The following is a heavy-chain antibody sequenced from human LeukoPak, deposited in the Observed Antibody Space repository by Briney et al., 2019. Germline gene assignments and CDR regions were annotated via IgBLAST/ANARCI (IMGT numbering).Heavy chain of an antibody. CDR3: ARDWDYNSY. CDR2: IIPIFGTA. V-gene: IGHV1-69*05. CDR1: GYTFTSYG. J-gene: IGHJ4*02. Sequence: ASVKVSCKASGYTFTSYGISWVRQAPGQGLEWMGRIIPIFGTANYAQKFQGRVTITTDESTSTAYMELSSLRSEDTAVYYCARDWDYNSYWGQGTLVTVSS. D-gene: IGHD1-1*01.